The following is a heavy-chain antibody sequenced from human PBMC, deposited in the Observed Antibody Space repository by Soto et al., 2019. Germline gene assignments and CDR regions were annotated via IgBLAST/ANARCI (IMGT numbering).Heavy chain of an antibody. Sequence: EVQLLESGGGLVQPGGSLRLSCAASGFTFSSYAMSWVRQAPGKGLEWVSGISGSGDSTYYADSVKGRFTISRDNSKNTLYLKMNSLRGEDTAVHYCAKGVPGIAVAGTGYFQHWGQGTLVTVSS. V-gene: IGHV3-23*01. J-gene: IGHJ1*01. CDR3: AKGVPGIAVAGTGYFQH. CDR2: ISGSGDST. CDR1: GFTFSSYA. D-gene: IGHD6-19*01.